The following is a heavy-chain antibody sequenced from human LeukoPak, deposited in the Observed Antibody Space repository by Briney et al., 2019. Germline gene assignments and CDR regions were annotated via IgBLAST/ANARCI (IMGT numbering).Heavy chain of an antibody. Sequence: QAGGSLRLSCAASGFTFSGYWMHWVRQAPGKGLVWVSRINNDGSYTSYADSVKGRFTISRDNAKNTLYVQMNSLRAEDTAVYFCASGRDFYYDTSAWWGQGTLVTVSS. J-gene: IGHJ4*02. CDR1: GFTFSGYW. D-gene: IGHD3-22*01. CDR3: ASGRDFYYDTSAW. CDR2: INNDGSYT. V-gene: IGHV3-74*01.